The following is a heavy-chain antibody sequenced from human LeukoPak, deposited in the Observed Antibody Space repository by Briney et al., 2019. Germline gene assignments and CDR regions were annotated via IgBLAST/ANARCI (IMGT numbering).Heavy chain of an antibody. V-gene: IGHV3-7*05. CDR3: AREGGKYDSSGYYQAYGAFDI. CDR1: GFTFSSYW. J-gene: IGHJ3*02. D-gene: IGHD3-22*01. Sequence: GGSLRLSCAASGFTFSSYWMSWVRQAPGKGLEWVANINQDGSEKYYVDSVKGRFTISRDNAKKSLYLQMNSLRAGGTAVYYCAREGGKYDSSGYYQAYGAFDIWGQGTMVTVSS. CDR2: INQDGSEK.